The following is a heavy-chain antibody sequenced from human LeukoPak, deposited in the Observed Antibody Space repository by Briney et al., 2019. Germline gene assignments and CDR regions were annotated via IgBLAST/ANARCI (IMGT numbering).Heavy chain of an antibody. J-gene: IGHJ4*02. V-gene: IGHV3-9*03. CDR2: ISWNSGSI. CDR1: RFTFADYA. Sequence: GGSRRLSCAASRFTFADYAMHWVRQAPQKVLEWVSGISWNSGSIGYADSVKGRFTISRDNAKNSLYLQMNSLRAEDMALYYCAKDLDGGGAIYDSSGFDYWGQGTLVTVSS. CDR3: AKDLDGGGAIYDSSGFDY. D-gene: IGHD3-22*01.